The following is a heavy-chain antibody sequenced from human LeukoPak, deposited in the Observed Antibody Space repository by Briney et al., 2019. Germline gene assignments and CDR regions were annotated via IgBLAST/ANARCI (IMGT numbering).Heavy chain of an antibody. CDR2: IRGKANSYAT. Sequence: GRSLRLSCAVSGFTFSGSAMHWVRQASGKGLEWIGRIRGKANSYATAYAASLKGRFTISRDDSQNAAYLQMNSLKTEDTAVYYCTTVAGDYYYYGMDVWGHGTTVTVSS. J-gene: IGHJ6*02. V-gene: IGHV3-73*01. CDR1: GFTFSGSA. CDR3: TTVAGDYYYYGMDV. D-gene: IGHD6-19*01.